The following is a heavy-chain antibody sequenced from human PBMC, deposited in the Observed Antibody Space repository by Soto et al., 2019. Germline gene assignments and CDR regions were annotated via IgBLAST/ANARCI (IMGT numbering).Heavy chain of an antibody. CDR2: INPSGGST. D-gene: IGHD6-19*01. CDR1: GYTFTSYY. J-gene: IGHJ5*02. Sequence: ASVKVSCKASGYTFTSYYMHWVRQAPGQGLEWMGIINPSGGSTSYAQKFQGRVTITRDTSASTAYMELSSLRSEDTAVYYCARAVGQFDPWGQGTLVTVSS. V-gene: IGHV1-46*01. CDR3: ARAVGQFDP.